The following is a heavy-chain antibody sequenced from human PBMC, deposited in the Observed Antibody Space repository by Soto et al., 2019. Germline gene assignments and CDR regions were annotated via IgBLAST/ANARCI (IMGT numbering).Heavy chain of an antibody. CDR3: TRHKDPTGYYYYYGMDV. Sequence: TGGSLRLSCAASGFTFSGSAMHWVRQASGKGLEWVGRIRSKANSYATAYAASVKGRFTISRDDSKNTAYLQMNSLKTEDTAVYYCTRHKDPTGYYYYYGMDVWGQGTTVTVSS. CDR2: IRSKANSYAT. CDR1: GFTFSGSA. V-gene: IGHV3-73*01. D-gene: IGHD2-15*01. J-gene: IGHJ6*02.